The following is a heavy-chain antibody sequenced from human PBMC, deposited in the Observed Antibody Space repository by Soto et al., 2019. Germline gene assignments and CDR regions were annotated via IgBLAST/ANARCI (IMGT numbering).Heavy chain of an antibody. CDR2: IYPSEST. V-gene: IGHV4-4*02. J-gene: IGHJ4*02. D-gene: IGHD1-1*01. CDR1: GGSLSSSNW. Sequence: QVQLQESGPGLVKPSGTLSLNCAVSGGSLSSSNWWPWVRQPPGKGLEWIGEIYPSESTNYNPSRKSPVTIAVYKSKNQCALKMTSVTAADTPIYYCASLEVEEMPTTFDYWGQGTLVTVSS. CDR3: ASLEVEEMPTTFDY.